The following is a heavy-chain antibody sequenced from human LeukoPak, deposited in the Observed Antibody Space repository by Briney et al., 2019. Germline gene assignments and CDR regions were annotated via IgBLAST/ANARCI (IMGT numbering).Heavy chain of an antibody. Sequence: GGSLRLSCAASGFTFNTYSMNWVRQAPGKGLEWVSSISSSSSYIFYADSVKGRFTISRDNAKNSLYLQMYSLRPEDTAVYYCARDEGLKVARITLQNWGQGTLVTVSS. CDR1: GFTFNTYS. V-gene: IGHV3-21*06. D-gene: IGHD5-24*01. CDR2: ISSSSSYI. J-gene: IGHJ4*02. CDR3: ARDEGLKVARITLQN.